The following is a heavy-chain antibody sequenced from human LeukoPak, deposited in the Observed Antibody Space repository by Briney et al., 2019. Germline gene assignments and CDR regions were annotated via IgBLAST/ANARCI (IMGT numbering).Heavy chain of an antibody. CDR2: INPNSGGT. J-gene: IGHJ4*02. V-gene: IGHV1-2*02. CDR1: GYTFTSYG. D-gene: IGHD6-13*01. Sequence: GASVKVSCKASGYTFTSYGISWVRQAPGQGLEWMGWINPNSGGTNYAQKFQGRVTMTRDTSISTAYMGLSRLRSDDTAVYYCARDPIAAAGGGWGQGTLVTVSS. CDR3: ARDPIAAAGGG.